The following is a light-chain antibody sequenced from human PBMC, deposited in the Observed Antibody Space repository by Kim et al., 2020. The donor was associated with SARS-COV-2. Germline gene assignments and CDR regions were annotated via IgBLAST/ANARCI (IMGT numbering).Light chain of an antibody. J-gene: IGKJ1*01. CDR1: QSVSSNY. Sequence: LSPGESATLSCRASQSVSSNYLAWYQQKPGQAPRLLIYGASSRATGIPDRFSGSGSGTDFTLTITRLEPEDFAVYYCQQYSSSPATFGQGTKVDIK. CDR3: QQYSSSPAT. V-gene: IGKV3-20*01. CDR2: GAS.